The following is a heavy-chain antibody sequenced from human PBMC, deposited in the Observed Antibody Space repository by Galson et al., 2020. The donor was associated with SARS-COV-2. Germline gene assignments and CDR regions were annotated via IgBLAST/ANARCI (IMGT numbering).Heavy chain of an antibody. D-gene: IGHD3-3*01. J-gene: IGHJ4*02. CDR3: ARHVEDTIFGVVTLSGGIDY. Sequence: PSLKSRVTISVDTSKNQFSLKLSSVTAADTAVYYCARHVEDTIFGVVTLSGGIDYWGQGTLVTVSS. V-gene: IGHV4-59*08.